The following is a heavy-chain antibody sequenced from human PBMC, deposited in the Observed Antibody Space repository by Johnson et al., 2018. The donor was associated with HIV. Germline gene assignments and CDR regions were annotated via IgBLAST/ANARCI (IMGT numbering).Heavy chain of an antibody. CDR2: LYSGGRT. J-gene: IGHJ3*02. CDR3: ATNRGGAFDI. CDR1: GFTVSSNY. D-gene: IGHD2/OR15-2a*01. Sequence: VQLVESGGGVVQPGRSLRLSCAASGFTVSSNYMSWVRQAPGKGLEWVSVLYSGGRTFYADSVKGRFTISRDNSKNTLYLQMNSLRAEDTAVYYCATNRGGAFDIWGQGTMVTVSS. V-gene: IGHV3-66*01.